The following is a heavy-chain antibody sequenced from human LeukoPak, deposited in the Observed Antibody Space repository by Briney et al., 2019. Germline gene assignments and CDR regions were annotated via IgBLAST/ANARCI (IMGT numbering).Heavy chain of an antibody. Sequence: SETLSLTCTVTGGSISGYYWSWIRQPPGKGLEWIGEINHSGSTNYNPSLKSRVTISVDTSKNQFSLKLSSVTAADTAVYYCARERWYSSSRGWRFDPWGQGTLVTVSS. CDR3: ARERWYSSSRGWRFDP. J-gene: IGHJ5*02. D-gene: IGHD6-13*01. V-gene: IGHV4-34*01. CDR1: GGSISGYY. CDR2: INHSGST.